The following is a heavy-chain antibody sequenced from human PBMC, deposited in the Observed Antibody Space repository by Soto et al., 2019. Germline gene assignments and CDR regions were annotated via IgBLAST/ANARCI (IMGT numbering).Heavy chain of an antibody. CDR1: GFTFGDYA. Sequence: GGSLRLSCTCFGFTFGDYAISWSRQAPGKGLEWVGVIRSKAYGETTDYGASVKGRFTILRDDSKSIAYLQLNSLQSEDTGVYYCTRYTYTSRYSYFGMDVWGHGAAVTVSS. CDR2: IRSKAYGETT. CDR3: TRYTYTSRYSYFGMDV. J-gene: IGHJ6*02. D-gene: IGHD2-2*01. V-gene: IGHV3-49*03.